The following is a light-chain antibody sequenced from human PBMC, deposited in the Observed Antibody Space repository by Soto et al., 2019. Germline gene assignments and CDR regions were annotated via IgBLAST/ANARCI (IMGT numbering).Light chain of an antibody. CDR2: AAS. V-gene: IGKV1-17*01. CDR3: LQHNTYTWT. CDR1: QDIRNG. J-gene: IGKJ1*01. Sequence: DIQMTQSPSSLSASDGDRVTITCRASQDIRNGLVWYQKKKGKAPKRLIYAASSLQSGVPSRLRGSGSGTELTITISSMKNEDFATYYCLQHNTYTWTFGQGTKVDIK.